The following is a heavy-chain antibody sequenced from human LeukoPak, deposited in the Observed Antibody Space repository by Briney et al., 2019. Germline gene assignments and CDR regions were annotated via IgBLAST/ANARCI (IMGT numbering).Heavy chain of an antibody. CDR3: ARDYDFWSGYYPAEQERGLDY. J-gene: IGHJ4*02. CDR2: IYYSGST. V-gene: IGHV4-61*01. CDR1: GGSISSSSYY. Sequence: NASETLSLTCTVSGGSISSSSYYWSWIRQPPGKGLEWIGYIYYSGSTNYNPSLKSRVTISVDTSKNQFSLKLSSVTAADTAVYYCARDYDFWSGYYPAEQERGLDYWGQGTLVTVSS. D-gene: IGHD3-3*01.